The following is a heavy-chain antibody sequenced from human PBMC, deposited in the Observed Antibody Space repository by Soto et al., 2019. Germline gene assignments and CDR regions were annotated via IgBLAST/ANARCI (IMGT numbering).Heavy chain of an antibody. CDR1: GFSLSTSGVA. J-gene: IGHJ4*02. V-gene: IGHV2-5*02. CDR2: IFWDDDK. CDR3: ARIFDFWSGYYFSY. Sequence: GSGPAGEPTQTLTLTCTFSGFSLSTSGVAVGWIRQAPRKAPEWLAFIFWDDDKRYSPSLENRLTITKDTSKNQVVLTMTNMDPVDTATYYCARIFDFWSGYYFSYWGRGTLVTVSS. D-gene: IGHD3-3*01.